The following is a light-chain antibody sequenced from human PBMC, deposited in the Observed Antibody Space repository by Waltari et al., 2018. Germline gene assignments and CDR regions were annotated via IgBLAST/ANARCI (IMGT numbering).Light chain of an antibody. CDR2: YVS. CDR3: HVWHAHFDPGV. CDR1: NIGSYS. Sequence: SYVLTQPPSVSVAPGETASITCGGDNIGSYSVHWYQQKPGQAPLLIILYVSARPSGIPRRFSGSNSGNTATLTITSVEAGDEARYYCHVWHAHFDPGVFGTGTEVTVL. V-gene: IGLV3-21*04. J-gene: IGLJ1*01.